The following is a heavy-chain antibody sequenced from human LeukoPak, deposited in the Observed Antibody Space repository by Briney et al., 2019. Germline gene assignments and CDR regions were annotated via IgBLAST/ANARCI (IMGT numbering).Heavy chain of an antibody. V-gene: IGHV3-33*01. CDR3: ARDRVAVAGRKFDY. D-gene: IGHD6-19*01. CDR2: TWYDGSNT. Sequence: PGGSLRLSCVASGFTFDYYGMHWVRQAPGKGLEWVAITWYDGSNTEYAASVKGRFTISRDNSKNTLFLQMNSLRPDDTAVYYCARDRVAVAGRKFDYWGQGTLLTVPS. CDR1: GFTFDYYG. J-gene: IGHJ4*02.